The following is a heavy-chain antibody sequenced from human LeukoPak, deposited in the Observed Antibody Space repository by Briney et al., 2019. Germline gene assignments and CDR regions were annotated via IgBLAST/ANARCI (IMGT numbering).Heavy chain of an antibody. CDR2: IYYSGST. CDR1: GGSISSYY. D-gene: IGHD3-10*01. J-gene: IGHJ5*02. CDR3: AREGMVRGYNWFDP. V-gene: IGHV4-59*01. Sequence: IPSETLSLTCTVSGGSISSYYWSWIRQPPGKGLEWIGYIYYSGSTNYNPSLKSRVTISVDTSKNQFSLKLSSVTAADTAVYYCAREGMVRGYNWFDPWGQGTLVTASS.